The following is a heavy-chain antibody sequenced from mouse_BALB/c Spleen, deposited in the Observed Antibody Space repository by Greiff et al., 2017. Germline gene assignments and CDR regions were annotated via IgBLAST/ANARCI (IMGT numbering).Heavy chain of an antibody. Sequence: EVQLQQSGPELVKTGASVKISCKASGYSFTDYYMHWVKQSPEKSFEWIGEINPSTGGTSYNQKFKGKATLTVDKSSSTAYMQLKSLTSEDSAVYYCARQNYRYDYYYAMDYWGQGTSVTVSS. CDR3: ARQNYRYDYYYAMDY. V-gene: IGHV1-42*01. D-gene: IGHD2-14*01. J-gene: IGHJ4*01. CDR1: GYSFTDYY. CDR2: INPSTGGT.